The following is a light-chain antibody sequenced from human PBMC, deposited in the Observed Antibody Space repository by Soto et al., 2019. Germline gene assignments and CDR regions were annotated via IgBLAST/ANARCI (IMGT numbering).Light chain of an antibody. CDR1: QSVLHSSHNENY. V-gene: IGKV4-1*01. Sequence: EIVMTQSPATLAVSLGERATINCKSSQSVLHSSHNENYLVWYQQKPGQPPKLLIYWASTRESGVPDRFSGSGSGTDFTLTISSLQAEDVAVYYCQQYYSTPYTFGQGTKLEIK. CDR2: WAS. CDR3: QQYYSTPYT. J-gene: IGKJ2*01.